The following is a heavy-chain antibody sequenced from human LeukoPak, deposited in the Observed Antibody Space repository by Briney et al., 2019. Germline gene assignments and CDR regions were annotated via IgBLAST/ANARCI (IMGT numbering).Heavy chain of an antibody. V-gene: IGHV3-9*01. D-gene: IGHD6-13*01. CDR3: AKDQRAAAGGARYYYFDY. Sequence: GGSLRLSCAASGFTFDDSAMHWVRQAPGKGLEWVSGLSWNSGDIVYADSVKGRFTISRDNAKNSLYLQMNSLTVEDTALYYCAKDQRAAAGGARYYYFDYWGQGTLVTVSS. CDR2: LSWNSGDI. CDR1: GFTFDDSA. J-gene: IGHJ4*02.